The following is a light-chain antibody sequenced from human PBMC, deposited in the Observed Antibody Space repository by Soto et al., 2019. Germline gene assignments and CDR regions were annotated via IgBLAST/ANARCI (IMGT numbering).Light chain of an antibody. J-gene: IGKJ1*01. CDR3: QHYNTYAWT. CDR1: QSISGS. CDR2: DAS. Sequence: DIQMTQSPSTLSASVADTVTITCRASQSISGSLAWYQQKPGGPPNVLIYDASSLQSGVPSRFSGSGSGTEFTLTISSLPPDDFATYYGQHYNTYAWTFGQGTKVEIK. V-gene: IGKV1-5*01.